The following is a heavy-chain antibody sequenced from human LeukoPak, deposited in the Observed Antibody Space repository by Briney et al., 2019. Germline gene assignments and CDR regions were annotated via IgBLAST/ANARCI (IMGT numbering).Heavy chain of an antibody. CDR1: GFTFSSYS. CDR3: ARFPYPGFREFYYSTTWTS. Sequence: PGGSLRLSCAASGFTFSSYSMNWVRQAPGKGLEWVSSISSSSSYIYYADSVKGRFTISRDNAKNSLYLQMNSLRAEDTAVYYCARFPYPGFREFYYSTTWTSGAKGPRSPSP. V-gene: IGHV3-21*01. J-gene: IGHJ6*03. CDR2: ISSSSSYI. D-gene: IGHD3-10*01.